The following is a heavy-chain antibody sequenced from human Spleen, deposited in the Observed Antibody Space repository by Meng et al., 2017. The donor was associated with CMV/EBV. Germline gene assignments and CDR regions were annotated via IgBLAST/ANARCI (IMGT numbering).Heavy chain of an antibody. Sequence: GESLKISCAASGFTFSDYYMSWTRQAPGKGLEWVAYISGSANIIYYAGSVKGRFTISRDNAKNSLYLQLSGLTVEDTAVYYCARERRSRFLEWSPNQWGQGTLVTVSS. J-gene: IGHJ4*02. D-gene: IGHD3-3*01. CDR2: ISGSANII. CDR3: ARERRSRFLEWSPNQ. CDR1: GFTFSDYY. V-gene: IGHV3-11*04.